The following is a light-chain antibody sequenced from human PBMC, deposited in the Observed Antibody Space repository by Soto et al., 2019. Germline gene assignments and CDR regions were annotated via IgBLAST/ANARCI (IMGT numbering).Light chain of an antibody. CDR1: SSDVGGHNY. CDR3: SSYTTFRTPHVA. V-gene: IGLV2-14*01. CDR2: EVT. Sequence: QSALTQPASVSGSLGQSITISCTGTSSDVGGHNYVSWYQQHPGQAPKLLIHEVTNRPSGISDRFSGSKSANTASLTISGLRAEDEAHYYCSSYTTFRTPHVAFGGGTKVTVL. J-gene: IGLJ2*01.